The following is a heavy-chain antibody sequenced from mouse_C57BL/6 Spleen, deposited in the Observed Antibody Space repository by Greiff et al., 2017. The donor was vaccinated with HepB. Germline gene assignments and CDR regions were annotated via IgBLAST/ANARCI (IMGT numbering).Heavy chain of an antibody. V-gene: IGHV1-81*01. CDR3: ARMGNYYGSSYWENY. CDR2: IYHRSGNT. D-gene: IGHD1-1*01. CDR1: GYTFTSYG. J-gene: IGHJ2*01. Sequence: QVQLKESGAELARPGASVKLSCKASGYTFTSYGISWVKQRTGQGLEWIGEIYHRSGNTYYNEKFKGKATLTADKSSSTAYMEIRSLTSEDSAVYFCARMGNYYGSSYWENYWGQGTTLTVSS.